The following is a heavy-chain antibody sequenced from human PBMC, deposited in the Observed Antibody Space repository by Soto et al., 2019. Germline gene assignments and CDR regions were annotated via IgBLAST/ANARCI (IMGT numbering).Heavy chain of an antibody. CDR2: INTYNGNT. CDR3: ARGYHDHLTGYRFDF. V-gene: IGHV1-18*01. CDR1: GYTFTSYG. J-gene: IGHJ5*01. Sequence: ASVKVSCKASGYTFTSYGISWVRQAPGQGLEWMGWINTYNGNTNYAQRLLGRVTMTTDTSTNTAYMEVRSLSSDDTAVYYCARGYHDHLTGYRFDFWGQGTLVTVSS. D-gene: IGHD3-9*01.